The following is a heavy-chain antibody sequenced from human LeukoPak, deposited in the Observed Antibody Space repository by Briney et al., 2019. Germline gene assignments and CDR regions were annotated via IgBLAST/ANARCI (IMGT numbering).Heavy chain of an antibody. CDR2: ISAYNGKT. Sequence: AAVTVSFKCSAYTFTIYGISWVRQAPGQGREWVGWISAYNGKTNYAQKLQGRVTMTTDASTSTAYMELRSLRSNDTAVKYCARDEDSSWSVHEYYHFGMGVWGKGTTVTVS. J-gene: IGHJ6*04. CDR3: ARDEDSSWSVHEYYHFGMGV. D-gene: IGHD6-6*01. CDR1: AYTFTIYG. V-gene: IGHV1-18*01.